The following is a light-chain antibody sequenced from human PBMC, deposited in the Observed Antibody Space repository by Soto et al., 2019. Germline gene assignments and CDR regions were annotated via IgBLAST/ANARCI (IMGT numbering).Light chain of an antibody. J-gene: IGLJ1*01. Sequence: LTQPPSVSVAPGQTARITCGGNKIGSESVHWYQQKPGQAPVLVVYDDSDRPSGIPERFSGSHSGNTATLTISRVEAGDEADYYCQLSDSSSDRYVSGTGTKVTVL. CDR2: DDS. V-gene: IGLV3-21*02. CDR1: KIGSES. CDR3: QLSDSSSDRYV.